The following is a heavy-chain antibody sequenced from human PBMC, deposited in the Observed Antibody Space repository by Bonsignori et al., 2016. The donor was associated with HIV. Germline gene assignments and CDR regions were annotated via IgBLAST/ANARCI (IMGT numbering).Heavy chain of an antibody. CDR3: ARESVLGYVDRYMDDAADV. V-gene: IGHV3-7*01. Sequence: WIRQPPGKGLEWVANIKQDGREQFYADSVRGRFTVSRDNAKNSVSLQMNSLRVGDTAVYYCARESVLGYVDRYMDDAADVWGQGTMVTVSS. D-gene: IGHD2-15*01. CDR2: IKQDGREQ. J-gene: IGHJ3*01.